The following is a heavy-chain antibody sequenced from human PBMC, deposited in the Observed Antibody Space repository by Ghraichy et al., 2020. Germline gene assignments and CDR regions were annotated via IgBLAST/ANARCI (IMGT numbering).Heavy chain of an antibody. V-gene: IGHV3-74*01. J-gene: IGHJ4*02. Sequence: GGSLRLSCAASGFTFNNYWMHWVRQAPGKGLVWVSRIRSDGTSTTYADSVKGRFTISRDNAKNTLYLQMNSLRVDDTAVYFCAREYCSGGRCFFGTGGSHFDYVGQGTLVTVSS. D-gene: IGHD2-15*01. CDR3: AREYCSGGRCFFGTGGSHFDY. CDR1: GFTFNNYW. CDR2: IRSDGTST.